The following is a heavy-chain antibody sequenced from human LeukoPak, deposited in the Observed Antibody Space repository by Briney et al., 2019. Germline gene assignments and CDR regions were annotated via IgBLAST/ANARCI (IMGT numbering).Heavy chain of an antibody. V-gene: IGHV4-59*01. J-gene: IGHJ5*02. CDR2: MFKSGST. Sequence: SETLSLTRIVSGGSIGGDYWSWMRQPPGKGLEWIGHMFKSGSTEYNPSLASRVTITLDSSRNQYSLKLRSVTAADTAMYYCANTTGHRFDPWGQGTLVTVSS. CDR3: ANTTGHRFDP. CDR1: GGSIGGDY. D-gene: IGHD1-1*01.